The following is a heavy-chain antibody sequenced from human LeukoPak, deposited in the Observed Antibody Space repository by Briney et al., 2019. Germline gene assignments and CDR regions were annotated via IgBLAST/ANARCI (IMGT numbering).Heavy chain of an antibody. CDR1: GGSSSSYY. Sequence: SETLSHTCTVSGGSSSSYYWSWIRQPPGKGLEWIGYIYYSGSTNYNPSLRRRVTTSVDTSRNQFSLQLNSVTAADTAVYYCARTPAGPPYYYMDVWGKGTTVTVSS. J-gene: IGHJ6*03. CDR2: IYYSGST. V-gene: IGHV4-59*01. CDR3: ARTPAGPPYYYMDV. D-gene: IGHD6-13*01.